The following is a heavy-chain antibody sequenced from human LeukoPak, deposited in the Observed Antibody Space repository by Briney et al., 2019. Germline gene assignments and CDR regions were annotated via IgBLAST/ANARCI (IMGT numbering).Heavy chain of an antibody. CDR1: GFTFSGYE. Sequence: GGSLRLSCAASGFTFSGYEMNWVRQAPGKGLEWVSYISSSGSTIYYADSVKGRFTISRDSAKNSLYLQMNSLRAEDTAVYYRARGQNYYDSSGYYGYDAFDIWGQGTMVTVSS. J-gene: IGHJ3*02. V-gene: IGHV3-48*03. CDR3: ARGQNYYDSSGYYGYDAFDI. D-gene: IGHD3-22*01. CDR2: ISSSGSTI.